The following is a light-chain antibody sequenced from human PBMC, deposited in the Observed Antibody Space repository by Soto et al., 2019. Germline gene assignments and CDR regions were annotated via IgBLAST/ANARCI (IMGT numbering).Light chain of an antibody. CDR2: DAS. CDR1: QSISGW. V-gene: IGKV1-5*01. Sequence: DIQMTQSPPTLSASVGDRVTITCRASQSISGWLAWYQQKPGKAPKLLIYDASNLEGGVPSRFSGTGSGTEFTITISSPQPEDFATYYCQQYNTYSQTFCQGTKVEI. CDR3: QQYNTYSQT. J-gene: IGKJ1*01.